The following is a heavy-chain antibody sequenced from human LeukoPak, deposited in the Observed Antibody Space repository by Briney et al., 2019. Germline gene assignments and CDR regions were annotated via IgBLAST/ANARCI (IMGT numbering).Heavy chain of an antibody. V-gene: IGHV3-30*02. Sequence: SGGSLRLSCAASGFTFSSYGMHWVRQAPGKGLEWVAFIRYDGGNEYYADSVKGRFTISRDNSKNTLDLQMNSLRAEDTAVYYCAKDTGRDFDYWGQGTLVTVSS. J-gene: IGHJ4*02. D-gene: IGHD2-8*02. CDR3: AKDTGRDFDY. CDR1: GFTFSSYG. CDR2: IRYDGGNE.